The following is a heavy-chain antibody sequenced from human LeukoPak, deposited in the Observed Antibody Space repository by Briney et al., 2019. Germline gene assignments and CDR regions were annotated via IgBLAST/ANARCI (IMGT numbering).Heavy chain of an antibody. V-gene: IGHV1-8*01. CDR3: ARMYCSGGTCFTLGY. Sequence: ASVKVSCKASGYTFTSYDINWARQATGQGLEWMGWMNPNSGNTAYAQKFQGRVTMTRNTSISTAYMELSSLRSEDTAVYFCARMYCSGGTCFTLGYWGQGSLVTVSS. CDR2: MNPNSGNT. J-gene: IGHJ4*02. CDR1: GYTFTSYD. D-gene: IGHD2-15*01.